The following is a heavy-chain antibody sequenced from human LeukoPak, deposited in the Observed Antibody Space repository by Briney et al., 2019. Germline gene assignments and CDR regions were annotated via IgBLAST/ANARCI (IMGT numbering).Heavy chain of an antibody. Sequence: GGSLRLSCAASGFTFSSSWMTWVRQAPGKGLEWVANIKQEGSARYYVDSVTGRFIISRDNAMNSLYLQMNSLRVEDTAVYYCARDPGIAAAGTVGYFDSWGQGILVTVSS. CDR1: GFTFSSSW. CDR2: IKQEGSAR. CDR3: ARDPGIAAAGTVGYFDS. V-gene: IGHV3-7*01. D-gene: IGHD6-13*01. J-gene: IGHJ4*02.